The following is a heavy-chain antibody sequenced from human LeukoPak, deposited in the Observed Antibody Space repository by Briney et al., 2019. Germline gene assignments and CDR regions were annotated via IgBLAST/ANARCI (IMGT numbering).Heavy chain of an antibody. CDR3: AKDAQRGFDYSNSLEY. CDR1: GFTYSHYG. CDR2: IWSDGTEK. J-gene: IGHJ4*02. V-gene: IGHV3-33*06. D-gene: IGHD4-11*01. Sequence: GRSLRLSCAASGFTYSHYGMHWVRQAPGKGLEWVAVIWSDGTEKYYADAVKGRFTISRGNSRNTLYLQMNSLRGEDTAVYYCAKDAQRGFDYSNSLEYWGQGTLVTVSS.